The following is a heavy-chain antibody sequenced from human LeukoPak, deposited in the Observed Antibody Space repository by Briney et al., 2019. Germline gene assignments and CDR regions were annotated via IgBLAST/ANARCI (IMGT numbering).Heavy chain of an antibody. CDR1: GYTFTSYG. CDR2: ISAYNGNT. V-gene: IGHV1-18*01. J-gene: IGHJ4*02. Sequence: ASVKVSCKASGYTFTSYGISWVRQAPGQGLEWMGWISAYNGNTNYAQKLQGRVTMTTDTSTSTAYMELRSLRSDDTAVYYCARYTFGGYSYGVHGDYWGQGTLVTVSS. CDR3: ARYTFGGYSYGVHGDY. D-gene: IGHD5-18*01.